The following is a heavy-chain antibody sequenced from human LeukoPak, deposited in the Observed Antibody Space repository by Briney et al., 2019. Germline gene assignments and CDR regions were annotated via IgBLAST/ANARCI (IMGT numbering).Heavy chain of an antibody. D-gene: IGHD1-26*01. CDR1: GFSFSGYA. CDR3: ARGRWELHQ. Sequence: HPGGSLRLSCAAPGFSFSGYAMSWVRQAPGKGLEWVSGISGSGGSTYYADSVKGRFTISRDNAKNSLYLQMNSLRAEDTAVYYCARGRWELHQWGQGTLVTVSS. V-gene: IGHV3-23*01. J-gene: IGHJ4*02. CDR2: ISGSGGST.